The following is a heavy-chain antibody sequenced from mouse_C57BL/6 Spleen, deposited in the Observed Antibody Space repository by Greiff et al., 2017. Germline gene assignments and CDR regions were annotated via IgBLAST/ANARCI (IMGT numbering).Heavy chain of an antibody. CDR1: GYTFTSYW. CDR2: IYPGNSDT. J-gene: IGHJ2*01. D-gene: IGHD2-13*01. Sequence: VQLQQSGPELVKPGASVKISCKASGYTFTSYWMHWVKQRPGQGLEWIGAIYPGNSDTSYNQKFKGKAKLTAVTSASTAYMELSSLTNEDSAVYYCTRDYDYWGQGTTLTVSS. V-gene: IGHV1-5*01. CDR3: TRDYDY.